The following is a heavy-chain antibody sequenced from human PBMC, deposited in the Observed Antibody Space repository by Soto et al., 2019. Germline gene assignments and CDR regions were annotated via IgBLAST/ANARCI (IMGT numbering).Heavy chain of an antibody. CDR2: INPKSGGT. D-gene: IGHD2-8*01. V-gene: IGHV1-2*04. CDR3: ARGDSTDCSNGVCSFFYNHDMDV. Sequence: GASVKVSCKASGYTFTNFPVSWVLQAPGQGLEWLGRINPKSGGTSTAQKFQGWVTMTTDTSISTASMELTRLTSDDTAIYYCARGDSTDCSNGVCSFFYNHDMDVWGQGTTVTVSS. J-gene: IGHJ6*02. CDR1: GYTFTNFP.